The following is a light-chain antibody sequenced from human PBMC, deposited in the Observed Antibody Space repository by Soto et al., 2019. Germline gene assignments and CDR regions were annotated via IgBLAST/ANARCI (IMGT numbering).Light chain of an antibody. CDR1: QSVSSTS. CDR2: GAS. CDR3: PHHCTSVT. J-gene: IGKJ5*01. Sequence: EIVLTQSPGTLSLSPGERATLSCRASQSVSSTSLAWYQQKPGQAPRLLIYGASSRATGIPDRFTGSGSGTDFTLTISRLEPEDFAVYYCPHHCTSVTFGQGTRLEIK. V-gene: IGKV3-20*01.